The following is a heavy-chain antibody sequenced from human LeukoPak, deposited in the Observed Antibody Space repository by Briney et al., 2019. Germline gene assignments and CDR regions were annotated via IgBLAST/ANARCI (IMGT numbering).Heavy chain of an antibody. CDR2: IYYSGST. Sequence: PSETLSLTCTVSGGSVSSYYWSWIRQPPGKGLEWIGYIYYSGSTNYNPSLKSRVTISVDTSKNQFSLKLSSVTAADTAVYYCARVHASDAFDIWGQGTMVTVSS. J-gene: IGHJ3*02. V-gene: IGHV4-59*02. CDR3: ARVHASDAFDI. CDR1: GGSVSSYY.